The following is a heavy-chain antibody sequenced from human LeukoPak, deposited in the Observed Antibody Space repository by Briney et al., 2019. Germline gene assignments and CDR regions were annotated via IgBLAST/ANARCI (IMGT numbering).Heavy chain of an antibody. V-gene: IGHV1-2*02. CDR3: ARATMYSSGWFHNWFDP. Sequence: ASVKVSCTASGYTFTGYYMHWVRQAPGQGLEWMGWITPNSGGTNYAQKFQGRVTMTRGTSISTAYMELSRLRSDDTAVYYCARATMYSSGWFHNWFDPWGQGTLVTVSS. D-gene: IGHD6-19*01. CDR1: GYTFTGYY. J-gene: IGHJ5*02. CDR2: ITPNSGGT.